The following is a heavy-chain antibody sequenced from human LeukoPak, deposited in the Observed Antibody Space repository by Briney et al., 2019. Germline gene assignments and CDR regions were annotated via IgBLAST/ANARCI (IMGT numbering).Heavy chain of an antibody. CDR2: ISSNGGST. V-gene: IGHV3-64*01. CDR3: AGLYCSSTSCLLDY. CDR1: GFTFNSYI. D-gene: IGHD2-2*01. Sequence: GGSLRLSCAASGFTFNSYIMHWVRQAPGKGLEYVSAISSNGGSTYYANSVKGRFTISRDNSKNTLYLQMGSLRAEDMAVYYCAGLYCSSTSCLLDYWGQGTLVTVSS. J-gene: IGHJ4*02.